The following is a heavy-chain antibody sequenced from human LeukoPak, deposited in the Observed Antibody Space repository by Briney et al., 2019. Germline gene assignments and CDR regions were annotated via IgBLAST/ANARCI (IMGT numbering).Heavy chain of an antibody. J-gene: IGHJ4*02. V-gene: IGHV3-7*05. Sequence: GGSLRLSCAASEFTFSSYWMNWVRQAPGKGLEWVAHIMEDGSDKYYVDSVKGRFTISRDNAKNSLYLQMNSLRAEDTAVYYCARDLGSSVGYWGQGALVTVFS. CDR3: ARDLGSSVGY. CDR2: IMEDGSDK. D-gene: IGHD6-13*01. CDR1: EFTFSSYW.